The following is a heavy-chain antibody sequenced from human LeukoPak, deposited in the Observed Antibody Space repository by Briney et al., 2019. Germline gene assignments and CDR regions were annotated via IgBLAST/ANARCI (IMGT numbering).Heavy chain of an antibody. V-gene: IGHV3-23*01. CDR2: ISDDGSRT. J-gene: IGHJ4*02. D-gene: IGHD3-10*01. CDR3: TTGLMVRGVIGRHDY. CDR1: GFTFSSYA. Sequence: GGSLRLSCAASGFTFSSYAMTWVRQAAGKGLEYVSVISDDGSRTHYADSVKGRFTFSRDNSRNTLYLQMNSLKTEDTAVYYCTTGLMVRGVIGRHDYWGQGTLVTVSS.